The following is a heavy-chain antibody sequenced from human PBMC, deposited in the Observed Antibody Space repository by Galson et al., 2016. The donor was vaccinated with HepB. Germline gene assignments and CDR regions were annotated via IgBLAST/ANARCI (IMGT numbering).Heavy chain of an antibody. J-gene: IGHJ4*02. CDR3: ARASLAGLSPLDY. Sequence: SLRLSCAASGFTLSGNAMHWVRQAPGKGLEWLAFIWYDGGNKYYADSVKGRFTISRDNFKNTLYLQMNNLRVEDTALYYCARASLAGLSPLDYWGQGALVTVSS. V-gene: IGHV3-33*01. CDR2: IWYDGGNK. CDR1: GFTLSGNA. D-gene: IGHD6-19*01.